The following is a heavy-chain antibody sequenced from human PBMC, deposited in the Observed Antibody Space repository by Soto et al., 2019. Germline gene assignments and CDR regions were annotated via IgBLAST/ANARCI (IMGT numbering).Heavy chain of an antibody. CDR3: ERSDGRY. CDR1: GGSISSYY. CDR2: IYYSGST. V-gene: IGHV4-59*01. Sequence: LSEALSLTCTVSGGSISSYYWSWIRQPPGKGLEWIGYIYYSGSTNYNPSLKSRVTISVDTSKNQFSLKLSSVTAADTAVYYCERSDGRYWGQGTLVTVSS. J-gene: IGHJ4*02.